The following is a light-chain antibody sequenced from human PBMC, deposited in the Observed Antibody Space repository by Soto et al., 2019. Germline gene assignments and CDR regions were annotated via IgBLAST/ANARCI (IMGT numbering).Light chain of an antibody. J-gene: IGKJ1*01. CDR2: GAF. Sequence: EIVLTQSPGTLSLSPGERATLSCRASQSVSSSYLAWYQQKPGQAPRLLIYGAFNRATGIPDRFSGSGSGTDFTLTITRLEPEDFAVYYCQQYGSSPPWTFGHGTKVEIK. CDR3: QQYGSSPPWT. V-gene: IGKV3-20*01. CDR1: QSVSSSY.